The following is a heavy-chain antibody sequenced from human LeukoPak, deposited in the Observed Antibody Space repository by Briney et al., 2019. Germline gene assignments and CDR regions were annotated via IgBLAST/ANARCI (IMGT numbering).Heavy chain of an antibody. Sequence: ASETLSLTCAVYGGSFSGYYWSWIRQPPGKGLEWIGEVNHSGSTNYNPSLKSRVTISVDTSKNQFSLKLSSVTAADTAVYYCARSIYCTNGVCHDAFDIWGQGTMDTVSS. CDR2: VNHSGST. J-gene: IGHJ3*02. CDR1: GGSFSGYY. D-gene: IGHD2-8*01. CDR3: ARSIYCTNGVCHDAFDI. V-gene: IGHV4-34*01.